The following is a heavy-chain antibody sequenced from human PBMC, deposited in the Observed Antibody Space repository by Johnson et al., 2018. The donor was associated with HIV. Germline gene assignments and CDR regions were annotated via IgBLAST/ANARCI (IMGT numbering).Heavy chain of an antibody. CDR2: ISDDGSNK. D-gene: IGHD6-19*01. CDR3: TTDGRIPVAHHDAFDV. CDR1: RFTLSTYG. Sequence: QVQLVESGGGVVQRGRSLRLSCAASRFTLSTYGLHWVRQPPGKELEWVAVISDDGSNKYYADSVKGRFTISRDNSKNTLYLQMNSLKTEDTAVYYCTTDGRIPVAHHDAFDVWGQGTMVTVSS. V-gene: IGHV3-30*04. J-gene: IGHJ3*01.